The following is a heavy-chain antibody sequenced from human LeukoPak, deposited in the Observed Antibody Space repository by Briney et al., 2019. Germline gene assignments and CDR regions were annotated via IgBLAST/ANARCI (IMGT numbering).Heavy chain of an antibody. CDR3: ARLFNYDSSGYYYSTANYYYYGMNV. CDR1: GFTFSDYY. CDR2: ISSSSSYT. Sequence: GGSLRLSCAASGFTFSDYYMSWIRQAPGKGLEWVSYISSSSSYTNYADSVKGRFTISRDNAKNSLYLQMNSLRAKDTAVYYCARLFNYDSSGYYYSTANYYYYGMNVWGQGTTVTVSS. J-gene: IGHJ6*02. D-gene: IGHD3-22*01. V-gene: IGHV3-11*03.